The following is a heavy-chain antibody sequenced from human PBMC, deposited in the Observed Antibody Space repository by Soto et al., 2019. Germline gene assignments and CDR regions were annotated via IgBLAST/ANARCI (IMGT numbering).Heavy chain of an antibody. CDR3: ATGSQTLDY. V-gene: IGHV1-8*01. CDR1: GYTLSTYD. Sequence: QAQLVQSGAEVKKPGASVKISCKASGYTLSTYDINWVRQAAGQGLEWMGWMDSYTGNTGYAQEVQGTLFMTRDASINAADAELSSLQPEDTAVYFCATGSQTLDYWGQGTLVTVSS. CDR2: MDSYTGNT. J-gene: IGHJ4*02.